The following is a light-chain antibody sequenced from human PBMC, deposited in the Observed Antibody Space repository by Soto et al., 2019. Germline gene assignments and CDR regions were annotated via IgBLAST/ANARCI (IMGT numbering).Light chain of an antibody. CDR2: GAS. CDR3: QQYNNWWT. Sequence: EIVMTQSPATLSVSPGERATLSCRASQSVSSNLAWYQQKPGQAPRLLIHGASTRATGIPARFSGSGSGTEFTLTISSLQSEDFAVYYCQQYNNWWTFGQGPKVQIK. CDR1: QSVSSN. V-gene: IGKV3-15*01. J-gene: IGKJ1*01.